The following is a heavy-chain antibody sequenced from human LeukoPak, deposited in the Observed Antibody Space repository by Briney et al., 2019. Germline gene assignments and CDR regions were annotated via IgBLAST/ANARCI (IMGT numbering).Heavy chain of an antibody. J-gene: IGHJ5*02. D-gene: IGHD3-16*02. CDR1: GGSFSGYY. Sequence: SETLSLTCAVYGGSFSGYYWSWIRQPPGKGLEWIGEINHSGSTNYNPSLKSRVTISVDTSKNQFSLKLSSVTAADTAVYYCARHVPDDYVWGSYRPTRFDPWGQGTLVTVSS. CDR2: INHSGST. CDR3: ARHVPDDYVWGSYRPTRFDP. V-gene: IGHV4-34*01.